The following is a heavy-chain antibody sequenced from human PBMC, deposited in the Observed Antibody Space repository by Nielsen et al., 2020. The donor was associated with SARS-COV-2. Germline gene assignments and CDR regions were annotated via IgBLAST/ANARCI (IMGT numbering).Heavy chain of an antibody. V-gene: IGHV3-33*01. CDR1: GFTFSSYG. J-gene: IGHJ6*02. D-gene: IGHD4-17*01. CDR2: IWYDRSNK. Sequence: GGSLRLSCAASGFTFSSYGMHWVRQAPGKGLEWVAVIWYDRSNKYYADSVKGRFTISRDNSKNTLYLQMNSLRAEDTAVYYCARDPTVTSYYYYGMDVWGQGTTVTVSS. CDR3: ARDPTVTSYYYYGMDV.